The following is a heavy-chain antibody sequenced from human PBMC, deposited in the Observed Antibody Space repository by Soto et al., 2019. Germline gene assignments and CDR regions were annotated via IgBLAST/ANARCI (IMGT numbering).Heavy chain of an antibody. V-gene: IGHV6-1*01. CDR3: VRGAAAAGTRAFDI. J-gene: IGHJ3*02. CDR1: GDSVSSNSAA. CDR2: TYYRSKWYN. D-gene: IGHD6-13*01. Sequence: SQTLSLTCVISGDSVSSNSAAWNWIRQSPSRGLEWLGRTYYRSKWYNDYAISVKSRITINPDTSKNQFSLQLNSVTPDDTAGYYCVRGAAAAGTRAFDIWGQGTMVTVSS.